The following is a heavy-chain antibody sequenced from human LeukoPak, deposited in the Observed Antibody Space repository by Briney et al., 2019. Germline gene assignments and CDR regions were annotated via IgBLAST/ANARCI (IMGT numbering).Heavy chain of an antibody. V-gene: IGHV3-21*01. CDR1: GFTFSSYS. Sequence: GGSLRLSCAASGFTFSSYSMNWVRQAPGKGLEWVSSISSSSSYIYYADSVKGRFTISRDNAKNSLYLQMNSLRAEDTAVYYCARTPSSGYSGYEDEGDAFDIWGQGTMVTVSS. D-gene: IGHD5-12*01. CDR3: ARTPSSGYSGYEDEGDAFDI. CDR2: ISSSSSYI. J-gene: IGHJ3*02.